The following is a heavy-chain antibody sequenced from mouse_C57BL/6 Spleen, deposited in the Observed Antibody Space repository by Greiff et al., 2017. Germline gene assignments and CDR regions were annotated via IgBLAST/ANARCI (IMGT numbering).Heavy chain of an antibody. CDR3: ARSGIYGNRGYFAV. CDR1: GYTFTSYW. Sequence: QVQLQQPGAELVRPGSSVKLSCKASGYTFTSYWMHWVKQRPIQGLEWIGNIDPSDSETHYNQKFKDKATLTVDKSSSTAYMQLSSLTSEDSAVYYCARSGIYGNRGYFAVWGTGTTVTVSS. D-gene: IGHD2-1*01. J-gene: IGHJ1*03. CDR2: IDPSDSET. V-gene: IGHV1-52*01.